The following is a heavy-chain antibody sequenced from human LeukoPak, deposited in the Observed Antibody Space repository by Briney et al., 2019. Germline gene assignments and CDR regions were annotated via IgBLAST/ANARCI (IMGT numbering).Heavy chain of an antibody. CDR2: IIPMLGTA. D-gene: IGHD7-27*01. CDR3: ARDFAWGSGGAPIDDNWLDP. V-gene: IGHV1-69*16. J-gene: IGHJ5*02. Sequence: SVKVSCKASGGTFSSYTINWVRQAPGQGLEWMGGIIPMLGTANYAQKFQGRVTITTDESMSTAYMELSSLRSEDTAVYYCARDFAWGSGGAPIDDNWLDPWGQGILVTVSS. CDR1: GGTFSSYT.